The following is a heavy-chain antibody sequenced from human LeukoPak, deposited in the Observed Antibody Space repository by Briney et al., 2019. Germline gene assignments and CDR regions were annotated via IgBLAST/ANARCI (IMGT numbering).Heavy chain of an antibody. Sequence: SETLSLTCTVSGGSISSYYWSWIRQPPGKGLEWIGYIYYSGSTNYNPFLKSRVTISVDTSKNQFSLKLSSVTAADTAVYYCARGTRDILTGYPPHFDYWGQGTLVTVSS. J-gene: IGHJ4*02. CDR2: IYYSGST. V-gene: IGHV4-59*01. CDR1: GGSISSYY. CDR3: ARGTRDILTGYPPHFDY. D-gene: IGHD3-9*01.